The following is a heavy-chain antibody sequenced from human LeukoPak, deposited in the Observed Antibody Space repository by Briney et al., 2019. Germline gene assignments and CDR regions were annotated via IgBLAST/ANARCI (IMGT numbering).Heavy chain of an antibody. CDR1: GFTFSSYW. CDR2: IKPDGSEK. CDR3: ARGDIWAFDY. J-gene: IGHJ4*02. V-gene: IGHV3-7*05. Sequence: WGSLRLSCAASGFTFSSYWMSWVRQAPGRGPEWLANIKPDGSEKYYVDSVRGRFTISRDNALHSLYLHMNSLRVEDTAIYYCARGDIWAFDYWGQGTLVTVS. D-gene: IGHD2-15*01.